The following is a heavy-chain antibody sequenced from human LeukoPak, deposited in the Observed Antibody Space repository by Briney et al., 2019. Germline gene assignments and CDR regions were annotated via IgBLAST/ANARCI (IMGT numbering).Heavy chain of an antibody. J-gene: IGHJ5*02. Sequence: SVKVSCKNSGGTFNNSAISWVRQAPGQGLEWLGGIIPLFGTAGYSQKFQGRGTITKDESTRTVYLELTSLASDDTAVYYCARDVHGDYVSGWFDPWGQGTLVSVSS. CDR3: ARDVHGDYVSGWFDP. CDR2: IIPLFGTA. V-gene: IGHV1-69*05. CDR1: GGTFNNSA. D-gene: IGHD4-17*01.